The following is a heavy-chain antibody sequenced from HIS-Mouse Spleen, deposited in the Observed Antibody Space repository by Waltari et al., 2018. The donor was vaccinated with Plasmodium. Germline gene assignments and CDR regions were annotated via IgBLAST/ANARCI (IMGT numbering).Heavy chain of an antibody. CDR3: AKDILPSIAARLPDY. CDR2: SSWKSGSI. Sequence: EVQLVESGGGLVQPGRSLRLSCAASGFTFDDYAMHWVRQAPGEGRECVLGSSWKSGSIGYADSVKGRFTNSRDNAKNSLYLQMNSLRAEDTALYYCAKDILPSIAARLPDYWGQGTLVTVSS. V-gene: IGHV3-9*01. D-gene: IGHD6-6*01. CDR1: GFTFDDYA. J-gene: IGHJ4*02.